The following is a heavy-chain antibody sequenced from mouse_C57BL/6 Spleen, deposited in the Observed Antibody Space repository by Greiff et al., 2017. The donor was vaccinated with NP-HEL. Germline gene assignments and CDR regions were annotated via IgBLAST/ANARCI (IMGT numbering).Heavy chain of an antibody. CDR2: INPYNGGT. CDR3: AREGVPHWYFDV. D-gene: IGHD2-14*01. J-gene: IGHJ1*03. V-gene: IGHV1-19*01. Sequence: VQLQQSGPVLVKPGASVKMSCKASGYTFTDYYMNWVKQSHGKSLEWIGVINPYNGGTSYNQKFKGKATLTVDKSSSTAYMELNSLTSEDSAVYYCAREGVPHWYFDVWGTGTTVTVSS. CDR1: GYTFTDYY.